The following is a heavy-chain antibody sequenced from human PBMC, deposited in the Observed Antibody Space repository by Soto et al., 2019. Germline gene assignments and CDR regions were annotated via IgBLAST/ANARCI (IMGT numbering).Heavy chain of an antibody. V-gene: IGHV4-31*03. CDR2: IYYSGST. CDR3: ARDKCSGGSCYSNWFDP. Sequence: QVQLQESGPGLVKPSQTLSLTCTVSGGSISSGGYYWSWIRQHPGKGLEWIGYIYYSGSTYYNPSLTSRVTISVDTSKNQFSLKLSSVTAADTAVYYCARDKCSGGSCYSNWFDPWGQGTLVTVSS. D-gene: IGHD2-15*01. J-gene: IGHJ5*02. CDR1: GGSISSGGYY.